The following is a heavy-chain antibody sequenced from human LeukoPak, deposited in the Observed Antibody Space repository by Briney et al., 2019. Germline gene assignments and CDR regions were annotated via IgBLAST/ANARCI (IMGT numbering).Heavy chain of an antibody. Sequence: GGSLRLSCAASGFTFSSYAMHWVRQAPGKGLEWVAVISYDGSNKYYADSVKGRFTISRDNAKNSLYLQMNSLRAEDTAVYYCARVLYGHPAFDIWGQGTMVTVSS. V-gene: IGHV3-30*04. J-gene: IGHJ3*02. CDR1: GFTFSSYA. CDR2: ISYDGSNK. CDR3: ARVLYGHPAFDI. D-gene: IGHD2/OR15-2a*01.